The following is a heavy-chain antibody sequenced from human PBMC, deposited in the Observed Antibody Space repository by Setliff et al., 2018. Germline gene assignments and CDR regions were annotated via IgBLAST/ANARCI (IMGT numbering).Heavy chain of an antibody. CDR2: FIPILGAT. D-gene: IGHD3-16*01. Sequence: ASVKVSCKSSGGTFSSSGITWVRQAPGQGLQWLGRFIPILGATDYAQNFQGRVTITADESTSTGYMELRSLRSDDTAVYYCARELRSPYWHLDSWGQGTQVTVSS. CDR1: GGTFSSSG. J-gene: IGHJ5*01. CDR3: ARELRSPYWHLDS. V-gene: IGHV1-69*13.